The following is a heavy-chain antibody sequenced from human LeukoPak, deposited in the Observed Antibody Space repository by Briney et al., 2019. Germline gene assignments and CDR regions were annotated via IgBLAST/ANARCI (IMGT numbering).Heavy chain of an antibody. Sequence: GASVKVSCKASGYTFTSYGISWVRQAPGQGLEWMGWISAYNGNTNYAQKLQGRVTMTTDTSTSTAYMELRSLRSDDTAVYYCAKGDESTAQTYFDYWGQGTLVTVSS. CDR1: GYTFTSYG. D-gene: IGHD5-24*01. CDR2: ISAYNGNT. CDR3: AKGDESTAQTYFDY. J-gene: IGHJ4*02. V-gene: IGHV1-18*01.